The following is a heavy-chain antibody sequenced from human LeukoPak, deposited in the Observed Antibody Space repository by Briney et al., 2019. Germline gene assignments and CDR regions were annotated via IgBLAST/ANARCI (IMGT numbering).Heavy chain of an antibody. CDR2: ISGDGDTT. V-gene: IGHV3-43*02. D-gene: IGHD3-22*01. CDR1: GFTFDDYA. CDR3: AKDMAYYYDSSVVIDY. Sequence: GGSLRLSCAASGFTFDDYAMHWVRQTPGKGLEWASLISGDGDTTYSADSVKGRFTISRDNFKNSLYLQMNSLRTEDTALYYCAKDMAYYYDSSVVIDYWGQGTLVTVSS. J-gene: IGHJ4*02.